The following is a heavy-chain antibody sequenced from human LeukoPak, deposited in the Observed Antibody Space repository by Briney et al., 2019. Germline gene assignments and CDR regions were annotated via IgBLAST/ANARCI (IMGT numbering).Heavy chain of an antibody. J-gene: IGHJ3*02. D-gene: IGHD1-1*01. CDR2: ISSSSSYI. Sequence: GGSLRLSCAASGFTFSSYSMNWVRQAPGKGLEWVSSISSSSSYIYYADSVKGRFTISRDNAKNSLYLQMNSLRAEDTAVYDCASGGGTTLYIWGQGTMVTVSS. CDR1: GFTFSSYS. V-gene: IGHV3-21*03. CDR3: ASGGGTTLYI.